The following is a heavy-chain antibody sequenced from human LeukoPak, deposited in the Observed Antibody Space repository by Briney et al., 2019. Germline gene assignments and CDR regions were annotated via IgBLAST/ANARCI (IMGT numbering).Heavy chain of an antibody. J-gene: IGHJ3*02. CDR2: INPSGGST. D-gene: IGHD2-15*01. CDR1: GYTFTSYY. CDR3: ARIGRSPRAFDI. V-gene: IGHV1-46*01. Sequence: ASVKVSCKASGYTFTSYYTHWVRQAPGQGLEWMGIINPSGGSTSYAQKFQGRVTMTRDTSTSTVYMELSSLRSEDTAVYYCARIGRSPRAFDIWGQGTMVTVSS.